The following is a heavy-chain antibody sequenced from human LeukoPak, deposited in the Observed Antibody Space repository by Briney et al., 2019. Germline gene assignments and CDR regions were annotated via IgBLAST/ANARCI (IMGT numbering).Heavy chain of an antibody. J-gene: IGHJ4*02. CDR2: INHSGST. Sequence: SETLSLTCAVYGGSFSGYYWRWIRQPPGKGLEWIGEINHSGSTNYNPSLKSRVTISVDTSKNQFSLKLSSVTAADTAVYYCARGLPSYYASSGSEYLDYWPKGTVLPVFS. D-gene: IGHD3-22*01. CDR3: ARGLPSYYASSGSEYLDY. V-gene: IGHV4-34*01. CDR1: GGSFSGYY.